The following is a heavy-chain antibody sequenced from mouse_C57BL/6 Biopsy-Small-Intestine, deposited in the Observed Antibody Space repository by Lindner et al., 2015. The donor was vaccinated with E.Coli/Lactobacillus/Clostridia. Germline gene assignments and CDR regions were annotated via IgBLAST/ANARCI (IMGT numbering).Heavy chain of an antibody. Sequence: QLQESGPELVRPGASVKMSCKASGYSFTGNNMHWVKQSHGKSLEWIGYIDPYNGATSYNQKFKGKATLTVDKSSSTAHMEVRSLTSEDSAVYYCAIEGDYSDYWGQGTTLTVSS. V-gene: IGHV1-20*01. CDR2: IDPYNGAT. CDR3: AIEGDYSDY. CDR1: GYSFTGNN. J-gene: IGHJ2*01.